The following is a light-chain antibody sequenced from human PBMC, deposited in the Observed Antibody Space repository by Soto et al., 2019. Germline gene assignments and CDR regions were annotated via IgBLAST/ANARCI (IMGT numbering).Light chain of an antibody. CDR1: QSISGY. J-gene: IGKJ4*01. CDR2: DAS. V-gene: IGKV1-39*01. Sequence: DIQMTQSPSSLSASVGDRVTIACRASQSISGYLNWYQQKPGKAPKLLIYDASALQSGVPSRFSGSRSGTDFTLPISGLQPEDSATYYCQQSYNPPLTFGGGTKVEIK. CDR3: QQSYNPPLT.